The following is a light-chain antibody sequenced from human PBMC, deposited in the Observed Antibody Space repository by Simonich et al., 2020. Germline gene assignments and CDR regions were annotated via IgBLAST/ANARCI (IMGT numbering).Light chain of an antibody. Sequence: DIVMTQSPESLAVSLGERATINCKSNQRVLYSSNNKNYLAWYQQKPGQPPKLLIYWASTRESGVPDRFSGSGSGTDFTLTISSLQAEDVAVYYCQQYYSTPFTFGPGTKVDIK. CDR1: QRVLYSSNNKNY. CDR3: QQYYSTPFT. CDR2: WAS. J-gene: IGKJ3*01. V-gene: IGKV4-1*01.